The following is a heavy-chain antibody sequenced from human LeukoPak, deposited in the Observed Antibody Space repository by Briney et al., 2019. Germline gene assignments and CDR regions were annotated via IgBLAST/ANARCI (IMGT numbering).Heavy chain of an antibody. V-gene: IGHV4-39*01. CDR2: IYYSGST. D-gene: IGHD6-19*01. Sequence: KPSETLSLTCTVSGGSISNNNYYWGWIRQPPGKGLEWIGSIYYSGSTYYNPSLKSRVTISVDTSKNQFSLKLSSVTAADTAVYYCARQISGPSAFDIWGQGTMVTVSS. CDR3: ARQISGPSAFDI. J-gene: IGHJ3*02. CDR1: GGSISNNNYY.